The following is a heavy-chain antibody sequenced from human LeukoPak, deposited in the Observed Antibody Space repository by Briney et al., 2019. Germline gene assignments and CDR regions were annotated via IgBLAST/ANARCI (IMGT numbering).Heavy chain of an antibody. CDR1: GGTFTSYA. V-gene: IGHV1-69*15. J-gene: IGHJ5*02. CDR2: IIPISGTT. D-gene: IGHD1-26*01. CDR3: ARKLRLGGNWFDP. Sequence: SVKVSCKTSGGTFTSYAITWVRQAPGQGLDWMGKIIPISGTTNYAQKFQGRVTFTADESTSTAYMELSSLRSEDTALYYCARKLRLGGNWFDPWGQGTLVTVSS.